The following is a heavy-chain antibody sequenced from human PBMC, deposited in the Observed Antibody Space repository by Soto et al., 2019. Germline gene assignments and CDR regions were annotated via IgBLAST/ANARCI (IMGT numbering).Heavy chain of an antibody. CDR1: GFTFSSYA. V-gene: IGHV3-30-3*01. CDR2: ISYDGSNK. CDR3: ARDGVVAATENFDY. Sequence: PGESLKISCAASGFTFSSYAMHWVRQAPGKGLERVAVISYDGSNKYYADSVKGRFTISRDNSKNTLYLQMNSLRAEDTAVYYCARDGVVAATENFDYWGQGTLVTVSS. D-gene: IGHD2-15*01. J-gene: IGHJ4*02.